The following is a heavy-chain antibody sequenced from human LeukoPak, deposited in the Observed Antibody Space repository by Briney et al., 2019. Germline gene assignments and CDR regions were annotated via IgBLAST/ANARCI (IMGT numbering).Heavy chain of an antibody. V-gene: IGHV4-59*01. J-gene: IGHJ4*02. CDR1: GGSISSYY. CDR2: IYYSGST. D-gene: IGHD3-10*01. Sequence: TLSLTCTVSGGSISSYYWSWIRQPPGKGLEWIGYIYYSGSTNYNPSLKSRVTISVDTSKNQFSLKLSSVTAADTAVYYCARDTDSDGSGYWGQGTLVTVSS. CDR3: ARDTDSDGSGY.